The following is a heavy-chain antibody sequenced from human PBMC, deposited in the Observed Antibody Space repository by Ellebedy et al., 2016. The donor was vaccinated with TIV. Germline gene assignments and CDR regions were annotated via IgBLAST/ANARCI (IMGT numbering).Heavy chain of an antibody. CDR2: IKTTTGGGAT. Sequence: GESLKISCAASGFIFSNAWVNWVRQAPGKGLEWVGRIKTTTGGGATDYAAPVKGRFIISRDDSKNTLYLQMNSLKTEDTAVYYCTKKLCSSGCFPGIYWGQGTLVTVSS. V-gene: IGHV3-15*07. CDR3: TKKLCSSGCFPGIY. J-gene: IGHJ4*02. D-gene: IGHD2-15*01. CDR1: GFIFSNAW.